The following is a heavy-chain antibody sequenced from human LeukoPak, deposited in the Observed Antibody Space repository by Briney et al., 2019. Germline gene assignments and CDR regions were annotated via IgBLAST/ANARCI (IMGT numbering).Heavy chain of an antibody. D-gene: IGHD3-22*01. Sequence: GRSLRLSCAASGFTFDDYAMHWVRQAPGKGLEWVSGISWNSGSIGYADSVKGRFTISRDNAKNSLYLQMNSLRAEDTALYYCAKDNYYDSSGYPFFDYWGQGTLVTVS. CDR1: GFTFDDYA. J-gene: IGHJ4*02. CDR3: AKDNYYDSSGYPFFDY. V-gene: IGHV3-9*01. CDR2: ISWNSGSI.